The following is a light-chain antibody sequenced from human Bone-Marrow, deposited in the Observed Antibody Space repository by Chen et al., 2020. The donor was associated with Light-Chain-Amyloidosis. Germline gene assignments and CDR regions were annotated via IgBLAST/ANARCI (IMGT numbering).Light chain of an antibody. Sequence: SYVLTQPSSVSVAPGQTATIACGGNNIGSTSVHWYQQTPGQAPLLVVYDDSDRPSGSPERLSGCNSGNTATLTISRVEAGDEADYSCQVWDRSSDRPVFGGGTKLTVL. J-gene: IGLJ3*02. V-gene: IGLV3-21*02. CDR3: QVWDRSSDRPV. CDR1: NIGSTS. CDR2: DDS.